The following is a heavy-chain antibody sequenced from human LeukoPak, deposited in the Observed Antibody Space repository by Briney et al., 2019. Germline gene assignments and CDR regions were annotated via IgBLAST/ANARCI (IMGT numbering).Heavy chain of an antibody. J-gene: IGHJ6*03. D-gene: IGHD3-10*01. Sequence: GGSLRLSCAASGFTFSTYSMNWVRQAPGKGLEWISYIGSSSRTIYFAGSVRGRFTTSRDNAKNSLFLQMNSLRAEDTAVYYCAREAGGDFYYYLDVWGKGTTVTVSS. V-gene: IGHV3-48*01. CDR1: GFTFSTYS. CDR2: IGSSSRTI. CDR3: AREAGGDFYYYLDV.